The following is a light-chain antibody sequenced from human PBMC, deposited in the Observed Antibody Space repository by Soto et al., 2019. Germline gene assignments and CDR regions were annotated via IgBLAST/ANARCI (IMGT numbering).Light chain of an antibody. CDR3: QQSSSTVLT. CDR2: AAS. V-gene: IGKV1-39*01. CDR1: QTINNY. J-gene: IGKJ4*01. Sequence: DIQMTQSPSSLSASVGDRVTITCRASQTINNYLNWYQQKPGKAPKLLIYAASSLQGGVPSRFSRSGSGTDFTLTISSLQREDCAIYYCQQSSSTVLTFGGGTKVEI.